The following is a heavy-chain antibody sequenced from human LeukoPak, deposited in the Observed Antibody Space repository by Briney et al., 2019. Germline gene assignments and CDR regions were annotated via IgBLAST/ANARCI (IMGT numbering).Heavy chain of an antibody. J-gene: IGHJ6*03. CDR3: ARDETYSSDWQPNHSHYYMDV. Sequence: PSETLSLTCAVYGGSFSGYYWSWIRQPPGKGLEWIGEINHSGSTNYNPSLKSRVTISVDTSRNQFSLRLTSVTAADTAVYYCARDETYSSDWQPNHSHYYMDVWGKGITVTVSS. CDR1: GGSFSGYY. CDR2: INHSGST. V-gene: IGHV4-34*01. D-gene: IGHD6-19*01.